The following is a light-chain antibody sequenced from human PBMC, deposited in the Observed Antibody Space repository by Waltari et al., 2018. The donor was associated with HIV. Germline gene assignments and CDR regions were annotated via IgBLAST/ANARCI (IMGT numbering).Light chain of an antibody. Sequence: SYDLTPPPSVSVSPGQTARLACPGDELPKHYSYWYQQRPGQAPVLLIYKDNERPSGIPERFSGSSSGTTVTLTITGVQADDEADYWCQSADSSGAWVFGGGTKLTVL. CDR1: ELPKHY. CDR2: KDN. CDR3: QSADSSGAWV. J-gene: IGLJ3*02. V-gene: IGLV3-25*03.